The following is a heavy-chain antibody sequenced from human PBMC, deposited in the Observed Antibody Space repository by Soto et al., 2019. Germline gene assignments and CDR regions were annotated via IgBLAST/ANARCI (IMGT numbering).Heavy chain of an antibody. CDR1: GGSFSTSA. J-gene: IGHJ6*02. D-gene: IGHD1-1*01. V-gene: IGHV1-69*12. CDR3: ARDKDRVPLGGNYYYGIDV. Sequence: QVQLVQSGAEVMQPGSSVRVSCKTSGGSFSTSAISWVRQAPGQGLEWMGGIIPVFGTADYTQKFQARVTITADXPXTXAXXELRGLRSEDTAVYFCARDKDRVPLGGNYYYGIDVWGQGTTVTVSS. CDR2: IIPVFGTA.